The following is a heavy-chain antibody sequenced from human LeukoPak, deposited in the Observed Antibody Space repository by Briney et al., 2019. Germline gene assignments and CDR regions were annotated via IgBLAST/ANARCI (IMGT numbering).Heavy chain of an antibody. D-gene: IGHD3-22*01. CDR2: TYYSGST. Sequence: SETLSLTCTVSGGSISSGDYYWSWIRQPPGKGLEWIGYTYYSGSTYYNPSLKSRVTISVGTSKNQFSLKLTSVTAADTAVYYCARPYYYDSRIDPWGQGTLVTVSS. V-gene: IGHV4-30-4*01. CDR1: GGSISSGDYY. CDR3: ARPYYYDSRIDP. J-gene: IGHJ5*02.